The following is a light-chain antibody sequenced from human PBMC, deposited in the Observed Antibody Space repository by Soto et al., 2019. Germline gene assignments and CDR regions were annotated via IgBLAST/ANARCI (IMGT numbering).Light chain of an antibody. CDR1: QSVSSN. CDR2: DAS. V-gene: IGKV3-15*01. J-gene: IGKJ5*01. Sequence: EIVMTQSPGTLSVSPGERVTLSCRASQSVSSNLAWHQQKPGQAPRILMYDASTRATGISARFSGSGSGTEFTLTISRLEPEDFAVYYCQQYGSSPTFGEGTRLEIK. CDR3: QQYGSSPT.